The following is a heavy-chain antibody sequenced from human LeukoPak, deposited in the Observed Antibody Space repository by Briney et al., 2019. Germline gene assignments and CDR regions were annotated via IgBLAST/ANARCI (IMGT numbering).Heavy chain of an antibody. D-gene: IGHD6-19*01. J-gene: IGHJ5*02. CDR1: GFTFSSYG. CDR2: IRYDGSNK. V-gene: IGHV3-30*02. Sequence: GGSLRLSCAASGFTFSSYGMHWVRQAPGKGLEWVAFIRYDGSNKYYADPVKGRFTISRVNAKNSLYLQMNSLRAEDTAVYYCARIPLGIAVAGMGFDPWGQGTLVTVSS. CDR3: ARIPLGIAVAGMGFDP.